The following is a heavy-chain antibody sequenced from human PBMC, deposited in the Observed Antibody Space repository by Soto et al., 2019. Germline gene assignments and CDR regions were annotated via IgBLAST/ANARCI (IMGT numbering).Heavy chain of an antibody. CDR1: GFDFRSYG. Sequence: QVQLVESGGGVVQPGRSLRLACAASGFDFRSYGIHWVRQAPGRGLEWVAAASYDGSETYYADSAKGRFTVSKEISKNTVFLPMHALRDEDTALYFCVRDSGWPILNFDSWGQGTLVTVSS. CDR3: VRDSGWPILNFDS. J-gene: IGHJ4*02. V-gene: IGHV3-30*03. D-gene: IGHD3-10*01. CDR2: ASYDGSET.